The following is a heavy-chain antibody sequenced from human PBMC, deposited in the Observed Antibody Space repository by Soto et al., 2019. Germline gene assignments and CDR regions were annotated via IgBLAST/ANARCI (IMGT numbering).Heavy chain of an antibody. CDR1: GYTFTGYY. V-gene: IGHV1-2*02. D-gene: IGHD3-16*01. J-gene: IGHJ6*02. CDR3: ARERFQVISDGMDV. Sequence: ASVKVSCKASGYTFTGYYVHWVREAPGQGLEWMGWINPETGGTSYAQKFQGRVTMSRDTSINTAYLELSSLRFDDAAVYFCARERFQVISDGMDVWGQGTTVTVSS. CDR2: INPETGGT.